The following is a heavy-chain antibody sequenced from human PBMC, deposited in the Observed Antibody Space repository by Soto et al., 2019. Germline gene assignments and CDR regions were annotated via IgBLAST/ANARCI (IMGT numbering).Heavy chain of an antibody. Sequence: SLKISCKGSGYSFTSYKIAWVRQMPGKGLEWMGIIFPGDSDTRYSPSFQGQVTISADKSTSTAYLQWSSLKASDTAMYYCARHATYYHLLIGYYFDHWGQGTLVTVSS. CDR2: IFPGDSDT. J-gene: IGHJ4*02. CDR1: GYSFTSYK. D-gene: IGHD3-9*01. V-gene: IGHV5-51*01. CDR3: ARHATYYHLLIGYYFDH.